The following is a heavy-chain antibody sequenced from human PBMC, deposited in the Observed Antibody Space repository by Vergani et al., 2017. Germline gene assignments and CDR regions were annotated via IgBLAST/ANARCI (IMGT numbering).Heavy chain of an antibody. CDR1: VGTFSRYA. D-gene: IGHD3-9*01. J-gene: IGHJ4*02. CDR2: IIPIFGTA. CDR3: AREDDILTGYYR. V-gene: IGHV1-69*12. Sequence: QVQLVQSGAEVKKPGSSVKVSCKASVGTFSRYAISWVRQAPGQGFEWMGGIIPIFGTANYAQKFQGRVSITADESTRTAYMELSSLRSEDTAVYYCAREDDILTGYYRWGQGTLVTVSS.